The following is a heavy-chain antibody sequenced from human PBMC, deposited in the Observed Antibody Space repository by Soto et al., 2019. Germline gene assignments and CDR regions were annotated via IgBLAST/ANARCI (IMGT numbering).Heavy chain of an antibody. CDR3: ARVTKREGTNWFDP. Sequence: QVQLVESGGGVVQPGRSLRLSCAASGFTFSSYAMHWVRQAPGKGLEWVAVISYDGSNKYYADSVKGRFTIPRDNSKNTLYLQMNSLRAEDTAVYYCARVTKREGTNWFDPWGQGTLVTVSS. CDR1: GFTFSSYA. CDR2: ISYDGSNK. V-gene: IGHV3-30-3*01. D-gene: IGHD1-1*01. J-gene: IGHJ5*02.